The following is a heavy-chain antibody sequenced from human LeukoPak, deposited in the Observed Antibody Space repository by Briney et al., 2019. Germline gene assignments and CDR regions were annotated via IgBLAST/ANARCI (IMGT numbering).Heavy chain of an antibody. J-gene: IGHJ4*02. CDR2: IYPGDSDT. CDR1: GYSVTSYW. V-gene: IGHV5-51*01. Sequence: GESLKISCMGTGYSVTSYWIGWVRQMPGEGLEWRGIIYPGDSDTRYSPSFQGQVTISADKSISTAYLQWSSLKASDTAMYYCATSAYYYDSSGYPLFDYWGQGTLVTVSS. D-gene: IGHD3-22*01. CDR3: ATSAYYYDSSGYPLFDY.